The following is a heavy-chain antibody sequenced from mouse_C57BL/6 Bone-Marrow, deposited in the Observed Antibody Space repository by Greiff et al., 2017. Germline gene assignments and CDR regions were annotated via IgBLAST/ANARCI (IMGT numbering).Heavy chain of an antibody. V-gene: IGHV3-6*01. D-gene: IGHD1-1*01. Sequence: EVKLVESGPGLVKPSQSLSLTCSVTGYSITSGYYWNWIRQFPGNKLEWMGYISYDGSNNYNPSLKNRISITRDTSKTQFFMKLNSVTTEDTATYYCARIITTGNFDVWGTGTTVTVSS. CDR2: ISYDGSN. CDR1: GYSITSGYY. J-gene: IGHJ1*03. CDR3: ARIITTGNFDV.